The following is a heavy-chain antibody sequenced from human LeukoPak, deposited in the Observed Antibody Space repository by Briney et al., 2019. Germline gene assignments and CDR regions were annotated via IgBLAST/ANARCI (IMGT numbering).Heavy chain of an antibody. CDR2: IYISGST. J-gene: IGHJ4*02. CDR3: AREVIWGRYRATDY. Sequence: PSDTLSLTCTVSGGSISSYYWSWTRQPAGKGLEWIGRIYISGSTNYNPSLKRRVTMSVDTSKDQSSLSLSSVTAADTAVYFCAREVIWGRYRATDYWGQGTLVTVSS. V-gene: IGHV4-4*07. CDR1: GGSISSYY. D-gene: IGHD3-16*02.